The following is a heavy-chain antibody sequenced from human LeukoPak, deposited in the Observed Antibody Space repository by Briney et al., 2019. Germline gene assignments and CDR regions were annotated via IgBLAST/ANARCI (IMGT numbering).Heavy chain of an antibody. Sequence: ASVKVSCKASGYTFTSYGISWVRQAPGQGLEWMGWISAYNGNTNYAQKLQGRVTMTTDTSTSTAYMELRSLRSDDTAVYYCAKDDQSTGYNSGWPGDPVFDYWGQGTLVTVSS. V-gene: IGHV1-18*01. D-gene: IGHD6-19*01. CDR2: ISAYNGNT. CDR3: AKDDQSTGYNSGWPGDPVFDY. J-gene: IGHJ4*02. CDR1: GYTFTSYG.